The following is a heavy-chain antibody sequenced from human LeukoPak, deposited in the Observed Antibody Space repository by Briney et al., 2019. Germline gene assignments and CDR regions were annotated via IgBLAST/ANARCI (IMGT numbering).Heavy chain of an antibody. CDR1: GGSISSGGYY. J-gene: IGHJ5*02. CDR3: AREGAGYCSGGSCYWFDP. D-gene: IGHD2-15*01. V-gene: IGHV4-30-2*01. CDR2: IYHSGST. Sequence: PSETLSLTCTVSGGSISSGGYYWSWIRQPPGKGLEWSGYIYHSGSTYYNPSLKSRVTISVDRSKNQFSLKLSSVTAADTAVYYCAREGAGYCSGGSCYWFDPWGQGTLVTVSS.